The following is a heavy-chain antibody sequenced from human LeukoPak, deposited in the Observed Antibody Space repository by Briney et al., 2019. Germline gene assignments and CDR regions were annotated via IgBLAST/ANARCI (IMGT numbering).Heavy chain of an antibody. V-gene: IGHV3-48*03. Sequence: PGGSLRLSCAASGFTFSSYEMNWVRQAPGKGLEWVSYISSSGSTIYYADTVKGRFTISGDNAKNSLYLQMNSLRAEDAAVYYCARTTIYGSGSYPFDYWGQGTLVTVSS. J-gene: IGHJ4*02. CDR2: ISSSGSTI. D-gene: IGHD3-10*01. CDR1: GFTFSSYE. CDR3: ARTTIYGSGSYPFDY.